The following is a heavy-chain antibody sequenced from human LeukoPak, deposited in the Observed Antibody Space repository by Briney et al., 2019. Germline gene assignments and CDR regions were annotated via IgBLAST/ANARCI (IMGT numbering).Heavy chain of an antibody. J-gene: IGHJ6*02. CDR3: ARDQGIYYYYGMDV. D-gene: IGHD2-15*01. Sequence: GASVKVSCKASGYTFTSYGISWVRQAPGQGLEWMGWISAYNGNTNYAQKLQGRVTMTTDTSTSTAYMELRSLRSDDTAVYYCARDQGIYYYYGMDVWGQGTTVTVSS. V-gene: IGHV1-18*01. CDR1: GYTFTSYG. CDR2: ISAYNGNT.